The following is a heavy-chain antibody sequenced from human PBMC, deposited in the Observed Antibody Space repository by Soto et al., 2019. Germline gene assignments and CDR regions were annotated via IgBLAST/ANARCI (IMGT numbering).Heavy chain of an antibody. Sequence: ASLKVSCKASGYTFTSYGISWVRQAPGQGLEWMGWISAYNGNTNYAQKLQGRVTMTTDTSTSTAYMELRSLRSDDTAVYYCARDSPQSTTIWFGPRIDYWGQGTLVTVSS. J-gene: IGHJ4*02. V-gene: IGHV1-18*04. CDR2: ISAYNGNT. D-gene: IGHD3-10*01. CDR3: ARDSPQSTTIWFGPRIDY. CDR1: GYTFTSYG.